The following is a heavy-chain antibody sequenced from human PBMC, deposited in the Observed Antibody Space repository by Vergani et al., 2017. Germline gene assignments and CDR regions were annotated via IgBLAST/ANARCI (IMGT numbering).Heavy chain of an antibody. CDR3: ARDQSGTGFDY. Sequence: QVQLQESGPGLVKPSETLSLTCTVSGGSIISYYWSWIRQPPGKGLEWIGSIYYSGSTYSNPSLKSRVTISVDTSKNQFSLKLSSVTAADTAVYYCARDQSGTGFDYWGQGTLVTVSS. J-gene: IGHJ4*02. CDR2: IYYSGST. CDR1: GGSIISYY. D-gene: IGHD1-1*01. V-gene: IGHV4-59*12.